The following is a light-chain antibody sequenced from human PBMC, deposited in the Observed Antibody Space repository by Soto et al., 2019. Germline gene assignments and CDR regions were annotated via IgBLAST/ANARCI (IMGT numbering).Light chain of an antibody. V-gene: IGKV2-24*01. J-gene: IGKJ1*01. CDR3: VQFAHFPRT. Sequence: DTVLTQTPLSSPVTLGQPASISCRSSHSLVYSDGNTYLSWLQQRPGQPPRLLIYQVSTRFSGVPDRFSCSGAGTDFTLTISRVEADDVGGYFCVQFAHFPRTFGQGTKVEI. CDR1: HSLVYSDGNTY. CDR2: QVS.